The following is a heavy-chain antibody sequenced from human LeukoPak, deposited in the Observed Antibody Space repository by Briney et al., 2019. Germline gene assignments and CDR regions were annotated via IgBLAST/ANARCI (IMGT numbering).Heavy chain of an antibody. J-gene: IGHJ3*02. V-gene: IGHV3-11*04. CDR1: GFTFSDYN. CDR2: ICSSVSTI. Sequence: PVGSLRLSCAASGFTFSDYNMSWICQAPGEGLGRVSYICSSVSTIYYADSVKGRFTISWDNAKNSLYLQMISLRAEHTAVYYCASPYVSQSGGDCYWTRGAFDIWGQGTMVTVSS. D-gene: IGHD2-21*02. CDR3: ASPYVSQSGGDCYWTRGAFDI.